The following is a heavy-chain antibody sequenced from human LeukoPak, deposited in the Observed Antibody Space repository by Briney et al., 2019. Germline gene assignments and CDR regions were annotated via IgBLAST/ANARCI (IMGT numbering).Heavy chain of an antibody. CDR2: INHSGST. J-gene: IGHJ4*02. CDR1: GGSFSGYY. D-gene: IGHD7-27*01. V-gene: IGHV4-34*01. Sequence: SETLSLTCAVYGGSFSGYYWSWIRQPPRKGLEWIGEINHSGSTNYNPSLKSRVTISVDTSKNQFSLKLSSVTAADTAVYYCARVGAAGAGNWGQGTLVTVSS. CDR3: ARVGAAGAGN.